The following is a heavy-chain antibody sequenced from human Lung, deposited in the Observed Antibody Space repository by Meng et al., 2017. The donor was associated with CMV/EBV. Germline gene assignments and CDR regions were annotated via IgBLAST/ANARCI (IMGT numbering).Heavy chain of an antibody. J-gene: IGHJ6*02. CDR1: GGTFSSYA. CDR3: ARGSEESGYYYYYGMDV. Sequence: SAXVSXXASGGTFSSYAISWVRQAPGQGLEWMGGIIPIFGTANYTQKFQGRVTITTDESTSTAYMELSSLRSEDTAVYYCARGSEESGYYYYYGMDVWGQGTTVTVSS. D-gene: IGHD3-3*01. V-gene: IGHV1-69*05. CDR2: IIPIFGTA.